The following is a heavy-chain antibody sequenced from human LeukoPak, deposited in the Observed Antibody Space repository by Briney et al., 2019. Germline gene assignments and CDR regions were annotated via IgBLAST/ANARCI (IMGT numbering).Heavy chain of an antibody. Sequence: ASVKVSCKASGYTFTGYYMHWVRQAPGQGLEWMGWINPNSGGTNYAQKFQGRVTMTRDTSISTAYMELSRLRSDDTAVYCCARAITIFGVVTPSGDFDIWGQGTMVTVSS. J-gene: IGHJ3*02. CDR3: ARAITIFGVVTPSGDFDI. CDR1: GYTFTGYY. V-gene: IGHV1-2*02. CDR2: INPNSGGT. D-gene: IGHD3-3*01.